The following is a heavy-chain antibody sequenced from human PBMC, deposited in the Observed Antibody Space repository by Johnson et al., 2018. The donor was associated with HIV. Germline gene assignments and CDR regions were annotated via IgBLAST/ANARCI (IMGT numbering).Heavy chain of an antibody. CDR1: GFIFSSYA. J-gene: IGHJ3*02. CDR2: ISSNGGST. V-gene: IGHV3-64*01. CDR3: ARDVASVYGSGDHAFDI. D-gene: IGHD3-10*01. Sequence: EVQLVESGGGLVQPGGSLRLSCAASGFIFSSYAMHWVRQAPGKGLQYVSAISSNGGSTYYANSVKGRFTISRDNSRNTLYLQMGSLRVEDMAVYYCARDVASVYGSGDHAFDIWGQGTMVTVSS.